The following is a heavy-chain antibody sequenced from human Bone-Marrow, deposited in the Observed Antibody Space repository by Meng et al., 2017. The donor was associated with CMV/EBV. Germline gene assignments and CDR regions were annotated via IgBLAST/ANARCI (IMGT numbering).Heavy chain of an antibody. CDR1: GFSLSTSGVG. Sequence: SGPTLVKPTQTLTLNCTFSGFSLSTSGVGVGWIRQPPGKALEWLALIYWNDDKRYSPSLKSRLTITKDTSKNQVVLTMTNMDPVDTATYYCAHRREYCSSTSCYPTCFDYWGQGTLVTVSS. CDR3: AHRREYCSSTSCYPTCFDY. J-gene: IGHJ4*02. CDR2: IYWNDDK. V-gene: IGHV2-5*01. D-gene: IGHD2-2*01.